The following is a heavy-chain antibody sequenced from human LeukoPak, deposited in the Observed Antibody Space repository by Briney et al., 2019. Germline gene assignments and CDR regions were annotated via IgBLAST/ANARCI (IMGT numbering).Heavy chain of an antibody. CDR3: ATASLWNYLYPDY. CDR1: GYTLTELS. D-gene: IGHD1-7*01. Sequence: ASVKVSCKVSGYTLTELSMHWVRQAPGKGLEWMGGFDPEDGETIYAQKFQGRVTMTEDASTDTAYMELSSLRSEDTAVYYCATASLWNYLYPDYWGQGTLVTVSS. J-gene: IGHJ4*02. V-gene: IGHV1-24*01. CDR2: FDPEDGET.